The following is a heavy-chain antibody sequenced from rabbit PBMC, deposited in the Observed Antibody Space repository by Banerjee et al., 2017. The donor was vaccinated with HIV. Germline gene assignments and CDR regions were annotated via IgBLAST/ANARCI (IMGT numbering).Heavy chain of an antibody. CDR3: ARDLANGSYYRLWYFDL. V-gene: IGHV1S40*01. D-gene: IGHD8-1*01. Sequence: WAKGRFTISKTSSTTVTLQMTSLTAADTATYFCARDLANGSYYRLWYFDLWGQGTLVTVS. J-gene: IGHJ4*01.